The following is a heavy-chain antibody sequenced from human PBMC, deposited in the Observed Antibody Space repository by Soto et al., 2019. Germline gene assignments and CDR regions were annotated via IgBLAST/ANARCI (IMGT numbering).Heavy chain of an antibody. CDR2: IIPILGIA. D-gene: IGHD3-10*01. Sequence: QVQLVQSGAKVKKPGSSVKVSCKASGGTFSSYTISWVRQAPGQGLEWMGRIIPILGIANYAQKFQARVTITADKSTSTAYMELSSLRSEDTAVYYCARGLWFGEWAYFQHWGQGTLVTVSS. CDR3: ARGLWFGEWAYFQH. V-gene: IGHV1-69*02. CDR1: GGTFSSYT. J-gene: IGHJ1*01.